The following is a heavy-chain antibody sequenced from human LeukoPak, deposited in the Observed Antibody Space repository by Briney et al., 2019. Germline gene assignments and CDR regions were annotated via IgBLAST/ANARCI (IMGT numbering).Heavy chain of an antibody. CDR3: ASLPIWSGYQFDY. CDR2: IYYSGST. D-gene: IGHD3-3*01. CDR1: GGSLSSGSYY. Sequence: PSETLSLTCTVSGGSLSSGSYYWSWIRQPPGKGLEWIVYIYYSGSTNYNPSLKSRVTISVGTSKNQFSLKLSSVTAADTAVYYCASLPIWSGYQFDYWGQGTLVTVSS. J-gene: IGHJ4*02. V-gene: IGHV4-61*01.